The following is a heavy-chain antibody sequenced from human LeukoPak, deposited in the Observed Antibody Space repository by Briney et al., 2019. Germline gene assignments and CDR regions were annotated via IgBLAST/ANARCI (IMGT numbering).Heavy chain of an antibody. CDR2: IYTSGST. D-gene: IGHD3-3*01. CDR3: ARMTIYYYYMDV. J-gene: IGHJ6*03. V-gene: IGHV4-61*02. Sequence: SETLSLTCTVSGGSISSGSYYWSWIRQPAGEGLEWIGRIYTSGSTNYNPSLKSRVTISVDTSKNQFSLKLSSVTAADTAVYYCARMTIYYYYMDVWGKGTTVTISS. CDR1: GGSISSGSYY.